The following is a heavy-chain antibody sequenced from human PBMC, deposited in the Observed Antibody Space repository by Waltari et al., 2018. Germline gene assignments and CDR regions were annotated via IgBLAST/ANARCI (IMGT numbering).Heavy chain of an antibody. CDR3: AREVDCSSTSCYHNWFDP. CDR1: GDSVSSNSAA. CDR2: TYYRSKWYN. J-gene: IGHJ5*02. V-gene: IGHV6-1*01. Sequence: QVQLQQSGPGLVKPSQTLSLTCAISGDSVSSNSAAWNWIRQSPSRGLEWLGRTYYRSKWYNDYAVSVKSRITINPDTSKNQFSLQLNSVTPEDTAVYYCAREVDCSSTSCYHNWFDPWGQGTLVTVSS. D-gene: IGHD2-2*01.